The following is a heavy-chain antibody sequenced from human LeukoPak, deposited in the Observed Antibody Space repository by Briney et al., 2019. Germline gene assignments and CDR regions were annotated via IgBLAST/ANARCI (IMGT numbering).Heavy chain of an antibody. D-gene: IGHD3-22*01. CDR3: ARLKDSSGSSWFDP. Sequence: GGSLRLSCAVSGFTVSTNYMTWVRQAPGKGLEWVSVIYSGGIIYYTDSVKGRFTISRDNSKNMLFLQMNGLRAEDTAVYYCARLKDSSGSSWFDPWGQGTLVTVSS. J-gene: IGHJ5*02. CDR2: IYSGGII. CDR1: GFTVSTNY. V-gene: IGHV3-53*01.